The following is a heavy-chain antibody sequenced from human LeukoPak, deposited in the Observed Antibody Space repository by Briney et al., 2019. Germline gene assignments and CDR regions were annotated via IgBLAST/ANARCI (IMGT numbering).Heavy chain of an antibody. CDR1: GFTFSSYS. V-gene: IGHV3-30*03. CDR2: ISYDGSNK. D-gene: IGHD5-18*01. Sequence: PGGSLRLSCAASGFTFSSYSMNWVRQAPGKGLEWVAVISYDGSNKYYADSVKGRFTISRDNSKNTLYLQMNSLRAEDTAVYYCARGRSTARAPPQGYWGQGTLVTVSS. CDR3: ARGRSTARAPPQGY. J-gene: IGHJ4*02.